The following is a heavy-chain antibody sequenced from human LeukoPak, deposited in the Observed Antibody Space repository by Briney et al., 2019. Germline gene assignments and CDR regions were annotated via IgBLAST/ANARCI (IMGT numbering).Heavy chain of an antibody. CDR3: ARVGGDYVRRRYYYYMDV. Sequence: SETLSLTCAVYGGSFSGYYWSWIRQPPGKGLEWIGEINHSGSTNYNPSLKSRVTISVDTSKNQFSLKLSSVTAADTAVYYCARVGGDYVRRRYYYYMDVWGKGTTVTVSS. J-gene: IGHJ6*03. D-gene: IGHD4-17*01. V-gene: IGHV4-34*01. CDR1: GGSFSGYY. CDR2: INHSGST.